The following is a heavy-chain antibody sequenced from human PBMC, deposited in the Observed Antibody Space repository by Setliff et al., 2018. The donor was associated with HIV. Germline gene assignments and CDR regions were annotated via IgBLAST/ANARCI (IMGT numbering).Heavy chain of an antibody. V-gene: IGHV1-24*01. Sequence: ASVKVSCKVSGYTLAELSIHWVRQAPGKGLEWMGGFDPEDVETVYAQKFQGRLTMTRNTSTGTVYMELSSLRSEDTAVYYCARIGRTPYYYYYMDVWGKGTTVTVSS. CDR3: ARIGRTPYYYYYMDV. CDR1: GYTLAELS. J-gene: IGHJ6*03. D-gene: IGHD2-15*01. CDR2: FDPEDVET.